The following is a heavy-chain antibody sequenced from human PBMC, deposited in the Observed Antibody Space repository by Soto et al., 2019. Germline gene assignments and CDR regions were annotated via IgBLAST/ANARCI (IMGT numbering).Heavy chain of an antibody. CDR1: GFTFSNYA. V-gene: IGHV3-23*01. CDR3: ANYDYTPPVDY. J-gene: IGHJ4*02. D-gene: IGHD3-16*01. Sequence: GGSLRLSCAASGFTFSNYAMSWVRQAPGKGLEWVSGISTRGGSTYYADSVKGRFTISRDNSKNTLYLQMNSLRAEDTAVYYCANYDYTPPVDYWGQGTLVTVSS. CDR2: ISTRGGST.